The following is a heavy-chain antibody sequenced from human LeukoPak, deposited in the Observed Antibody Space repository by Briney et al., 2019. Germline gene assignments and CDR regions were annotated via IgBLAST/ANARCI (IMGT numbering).Heavy chain of an antibody. D-gene: IGHD3-3*01. CDR3: ARDRDYDFWSGYYFYYMDV. Sequence: GGSLRLSCAASGFTFSNYNMNWVRQAPGKGLEWVSSISGSSGYIYYADSVKGRFSISRDNAKNSLYLQMNSLRAEDTAVYYCARDRDYDFWSGYYFYYMDVWGKGTTVTVSS. CDR2: ISGSSGYI. V-gene: IGHV3-21*01. CDR1: GFTFSNYN. J-gene: IGHJ6*03.